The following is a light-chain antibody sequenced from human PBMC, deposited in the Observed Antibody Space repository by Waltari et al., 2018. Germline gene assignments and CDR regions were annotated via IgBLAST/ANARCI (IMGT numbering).Light chain of an antibody. CDR2: WAS. J-gene: IGKJ4*01. CDR1: QSVLYSSNNKNY. CDR3: QQYYGTPCT. V-gene: IGKV4-1*01. Sequence: DIVMTQSPDSLAVSLGERATINCKSSQSVLYSSNNKNYLAWYQQKPGQPPKLLIYWASTRESWVPDRFSGSGSGTDFTLTISSLQAEDVAVYYCQQYYGTPCTFGGGTKVEMK.